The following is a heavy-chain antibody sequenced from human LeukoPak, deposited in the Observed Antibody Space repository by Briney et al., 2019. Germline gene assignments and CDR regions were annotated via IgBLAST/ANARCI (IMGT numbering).Heavy chain of an antibody. CDR3: ARDYIDRASGRWFDP. Sequence: ASVKVSCKASGYTFTIYTINWVRQAPGQGLEWMGWINTNTGNPTYAQSFTGRFVFSLDTSVSTAYLQINSLKAEDTALYYCARDYIDRASGRWFDPWGQGTLVTVSS. D-gene: IGHD6-13*01. V-gene: IGHV7-4-1*02. J-gene: IGHJ5*02. CDR2: INTNTGNP. CDR1: GYTFTIYT.